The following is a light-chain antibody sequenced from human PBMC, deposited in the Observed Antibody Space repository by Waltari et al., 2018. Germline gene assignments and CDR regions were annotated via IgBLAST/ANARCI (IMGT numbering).Light chain of an antibody. J-gene: IGKJ5*01. V-gene: IGKV4-1*01. Sequence: DIVMTQSPDSLAVSLGERATINCKSSQSLLYSSDNRNYLAWYQQQPGQPPKLLIYWASTRESGVPDRFSGSGSGTDFTLTISSVQAEDVAVYYCQHYYSTPITFGQGTRLEIK. CDR3: QHYYSTPIT. CDR1: QSLLYSSDNRNY. CDR2: WAS.